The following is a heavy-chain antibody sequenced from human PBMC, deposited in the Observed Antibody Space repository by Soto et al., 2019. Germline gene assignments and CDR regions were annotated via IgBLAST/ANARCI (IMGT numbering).Heavy chain of an antibody. J-gene: IGHJ4*02. V-gene: IGHV3-48*02. D-gene: IGHD6-19*01. CDR1: GFTFSTDS. CDR3: ARFFGSGFDY. CDR2: ISTSGATR. Sequence: EVQLVESGGGLVQPGGSLRLSCVASGFTFSTDSMNWVRQAPGKGLEWVAHISTSGATRDYADSVKGRFTISRDNAKTSLYLKMDSLRNEDTAVYYWARFFGSGFDYWGQGTLVTVSS.